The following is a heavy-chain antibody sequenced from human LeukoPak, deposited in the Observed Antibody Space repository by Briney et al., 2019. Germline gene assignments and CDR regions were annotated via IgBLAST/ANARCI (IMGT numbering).Heavy chain of an antibody. Sequence: AETLSLTCTASGASISYNYWNWIRQPPGKGLEWIGYIYYTGNTNYNPSLESRLSISVDTSKNQFSLKLSSVTAADTAVYYCARGYYYALYVWGEGTTVTVSS. V-gene: IGHV4-59*12. J-gene: IGHJ6*04. CDR1: GASISYNY. CDR3: ARGYYYALYV. CDR2: IYYTGNT.